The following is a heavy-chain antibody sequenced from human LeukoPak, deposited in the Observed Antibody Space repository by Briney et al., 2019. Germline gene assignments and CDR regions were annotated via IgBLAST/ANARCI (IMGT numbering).Heavy chain of an antibody. CDR2: INHSGST. J-gene: IGHJ4*02. V-gene: IGHV4-34*01. D-gene: IGHD3/OR15-3a*01. CDR3: ARRRTGDYFDY. Sequence: SETLSLTCGVYGGSFSGYYWSWIRQPPGKGLEWIGEINHSGSTNYNPSLKSRVTISVDMSKNQFSLKLTFVTAADTAVYYCARRRTGDYFDYWGQGTLVTVSS. CDR1: GGSFSGYY.